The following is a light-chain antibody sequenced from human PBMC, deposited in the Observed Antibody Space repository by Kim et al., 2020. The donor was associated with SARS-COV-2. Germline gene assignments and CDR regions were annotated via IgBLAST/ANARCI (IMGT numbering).Light chain of an antibody. J-gene: IGLJ3*02. CDR3: GSYAGSNTLV. CDR1: SSNIGSYNL. CDR2: DVI. Sequence: GQSLTLSCTGSSSNIGSYNLVSWYQQHPGQAPKLIIYDVIKRPSGVSNRFPASKSGNTASLTISGLQAEDEADYHCGSYAGSNTLVFGGGTQLTVL. V-gene: IGLV2-23*02.